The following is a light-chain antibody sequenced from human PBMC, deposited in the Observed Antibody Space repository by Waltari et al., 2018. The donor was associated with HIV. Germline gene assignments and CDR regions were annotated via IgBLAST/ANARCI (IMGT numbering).Light chain of an antibody. CDR1: SSDVGSYNL. CDR3: CSYAGSSIP. Sequence: QSALTQPASVSGSIGQSITISCTGTSSDVGSYNLVSWYQHHPGKAPKLIIYEVYRRPSGVANRFSGSKSGNTASLTVSGLQAEDEADYYCCSYAGSSIPFGGGTKLTVL. CDR2: EVY. J-gene: IGLJ2*01. V-gene: IGLV2-23*02.